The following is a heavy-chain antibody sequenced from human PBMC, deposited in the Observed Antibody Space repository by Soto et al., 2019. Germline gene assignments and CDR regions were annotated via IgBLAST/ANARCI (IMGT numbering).Heavy chain of an antibody. CDR1: GFIFKNYA. V-gene: IGHV3-23*01. J-gene: IGHJ5*02. CDR3: AQVRGIVGATGFFEP. Sequence: EVHLLESGGGLVQPGGSLRLSCAASGFIFKNYAMAWVRQAPGKGLEWVSGLSGNGGSTYYSDSVRGRITISRDNSGNTLYIQINDVGVEDTAVYYCAQVRGIVGATGFFEPWGQGTVVTVSS. CDR2: LSGNGGST. D-gene: IGHD1-26*01.